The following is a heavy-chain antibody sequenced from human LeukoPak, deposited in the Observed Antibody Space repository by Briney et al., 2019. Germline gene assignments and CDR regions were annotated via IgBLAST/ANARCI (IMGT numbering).Heavy chain of an antibody. CDR3: ARESYYDFWSGYYIAFDI. CDR1: GGSISSADYF. CDR2: IYYRGST. J-gene: IGHJ3*02. V-gene: IGHV4-30-4*01. Sequence: PPQTLSLTCTVSGGSISSADYFWSWIRQPPGKGLEWLGHIYYRGSTHYSPSLKSRLTISVDTSKNQFSLKLSSVTAADTAVYYCARESYYDFWSGYYIAFDIWGQGTMVTVSS. D-gene: IGHD3-3*01.